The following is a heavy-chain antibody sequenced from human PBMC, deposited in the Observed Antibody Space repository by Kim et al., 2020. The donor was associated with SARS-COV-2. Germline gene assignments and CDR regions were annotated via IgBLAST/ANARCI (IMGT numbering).Heavy chain of an antibody. J-gene: IGHJ6*01. CDR2: ISAHNGNT. CDR1: GYPFTSYG. V-gene: IGHV1-18*01. Sequence: ASVKVSCKASGYPFTSYGISWVRQAPGQGLECMGWISAHNGNTNYAQKFQGRVTMTTDTSTSTAYMELRDLRSDDTAVYYCARENFRTSSWPIPFYSGMD. D-gene: IGHD6-6*01. CDR3: ARENFRTSSWPIPFYSGMD.